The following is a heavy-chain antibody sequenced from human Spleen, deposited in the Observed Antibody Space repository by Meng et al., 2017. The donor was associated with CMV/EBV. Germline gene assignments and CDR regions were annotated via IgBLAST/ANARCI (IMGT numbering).Heavy chain of an antibody. CDR3: ARVKTFDILTDSKPGFDY. CDR1: GDSIRSYY. D-gene: IGHD3-9*01. CDR2: IYYSGNT. Sequence: ETLSLTCTVSGDSIRSYYWNWIRQPPGKGLEWIGYIYYSGNTNYNPSLKSRVTISVDTSKNQFSLKLSSVTAADTAVYYCARVKTFDILTDSKPGFDYWGQGTMVTVSS. V-gene: IGHV4-59*01. J-gene: IGHJ4*02.